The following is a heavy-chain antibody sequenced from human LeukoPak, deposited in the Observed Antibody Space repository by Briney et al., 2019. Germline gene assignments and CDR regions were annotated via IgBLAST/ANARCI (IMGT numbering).Heavy chain of an antibody. CDR3: ASEVPLGYCSGGSCYGWYFDL. V-gene: IGHV4-39*07. CDR1: GGSISSSSYY. CDR2: IYYSGST. Sequence: PQTLSLTCTVYGGSISSSSYYWGWLRQPQGTGLEWFARIYYSGSTYHNPSLNSRVTISVHTSKNRVSLKLSSVTAADTAVYYCASEVPLGYCSGGSCYGWYFDLWGRGTLVTVSS. D-gene: IGHD2-15*01. J-gene: IGHJ2*01.